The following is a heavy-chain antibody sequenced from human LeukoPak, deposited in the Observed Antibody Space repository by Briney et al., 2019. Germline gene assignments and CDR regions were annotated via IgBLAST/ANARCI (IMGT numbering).Heavy chain of an antibody. CDR3: ARGITMAN. J-gene: IGHJ4*02. CDR1: GFTFSNYW. V-gene: IGHV3-7*04. CDR2: IKQDGSER. D-gene: IGHD3-10*01. Sequence: GGSLRLSCAASGFTFSNYWMTWVRQAPGKGLEWVANIKQDGSERDYVDSVKGRFTITRDDARNSLYLQMNSLRAEDTAVYYCARGITMANWGQGTLVTVSS.